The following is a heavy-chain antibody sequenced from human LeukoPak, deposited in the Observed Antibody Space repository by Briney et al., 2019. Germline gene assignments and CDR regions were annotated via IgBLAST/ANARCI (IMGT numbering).Heavy chain of an antibody. CDR2: IYHSGST. Sequence: SETLSLTCAVSGGSISSGGYSWSWIRQPPGKGLEWIGYIYHSGSTYYNPSLKSRVTISVDRSKNQFSLKLSSVTAADTAVYYCARAVQNYYDSSGHYYYYYGMDVWGQGTTVTVSS. CDR1: GGSISSGGYS. D-gene: IGHD3-22*01. J-gene: IGHJ6*02. CDR3: ARAVQNYYDSSGHYYYYYGMDV. V-gene: IGHV4-30-2*01.